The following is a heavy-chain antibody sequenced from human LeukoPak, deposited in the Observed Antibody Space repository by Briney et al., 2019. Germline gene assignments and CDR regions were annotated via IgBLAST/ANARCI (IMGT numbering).Heavy chain of an antibody. CDR1: GFTFSSYW. CDR3: ARDRSYGSFDY. CDR2: IKSDGSST. Sequence: GGSLRLSCAASGFTFSSYWMHWVRQAPGKGLVWVSRIKSDGSSTSYADSVKGRFTISRDNARNALYLQMNSLTAEDTALYHCARDRSYGSFDYWGQGTLVTVSS. D-gene: IGHD5-18*01. J-gene: IGHJ4*02. V-gene: IGHV3-74*01.